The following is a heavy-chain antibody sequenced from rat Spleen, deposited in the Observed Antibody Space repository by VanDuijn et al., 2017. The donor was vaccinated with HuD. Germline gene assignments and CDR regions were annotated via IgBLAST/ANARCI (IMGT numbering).Heavy chain of an antibody. D-gene: IGHD1-12*02. J-gene: IGHJ2*01. CDR3: ASSRGYDGNYFDD. CDR2: IWRGEST. Sequence: QVQLKESGPGLVQPSRTLSLTCTVSGFSLTSYGVSWVRQPPGKGLEWIAAIWRGESTYYNSALKSRLSSNRDTSKSQVLLKMNSRHTKDTARYCWASSRGYDGNYFDDWGQEVMVTVSS. CDR1: GFSLTSYG. V-gene: IGHV2S8*01.